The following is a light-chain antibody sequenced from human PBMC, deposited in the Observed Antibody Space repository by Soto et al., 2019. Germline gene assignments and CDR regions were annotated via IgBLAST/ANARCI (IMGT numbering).Light chain of an antibody. CDR1: QSVSSN. CDR3: QQYNIWPRP. J-gene: IGKJ1*01. CDR2: GAS. V-gene: IGKV3-15*01. Sequence: EIVMTQSPATLSVSPGERATLSCRASQSVSSNLAWYQQKPGQAPRLLIYGASTRATGIPARFSGSGSGTEFTLTISSLQSEDFAVYYCQQYNIWPRPFGQGTEV.